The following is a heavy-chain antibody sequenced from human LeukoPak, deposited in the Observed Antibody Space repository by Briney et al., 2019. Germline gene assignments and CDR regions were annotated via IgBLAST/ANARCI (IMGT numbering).Heavy chain of an antibody. CDR2: INTNTGNP. V-gene: IGHV7-4-1*02. Sequence: GASVKVSCKASGYTFTSYDINWVRQATGQGLEWMGWINTNTGNPTYAQGFTGRFVFSLDTSVSTAYLQISSLKAEDTAVYYCARGPPYGDYTFDYWGQGTLVTVSS. D-gene: IGHD4-17*01. J-gene: IGHJ4*02. CDR1: GYTFTSYD. CDR3: ARGPPYGDYTFDY.